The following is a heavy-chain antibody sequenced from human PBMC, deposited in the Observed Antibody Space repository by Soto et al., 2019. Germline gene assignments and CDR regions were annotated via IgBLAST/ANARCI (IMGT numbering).Heavy chain of an antibody. V-gene: IGHV4-39*01. CDR1: GGSISGSSYY. Sequence: SETLSLTCTVSGGSISGSSYYWGWIRQPPGKGLEWIGSIYYSGNTYYNPSLKSRVTISVDTSKNQFSLKLSSVTAADTAVYYCAIPGSSSSTWVDPWGQVTLVTVS. D-gene: IGHD6-6*01. CDR3: AIPGSSSSTWVDP. J-gene: IGHJ5*02. CDR2: IYYSGNT.